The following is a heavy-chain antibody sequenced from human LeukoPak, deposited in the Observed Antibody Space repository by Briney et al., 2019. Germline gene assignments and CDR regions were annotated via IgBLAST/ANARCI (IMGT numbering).Heavy chain of an antibody. V-gene: IGHV4-59*08. D-gene: IGHD3-10*01. CDR1: GGSISSYY. Sequence: WETLSLTCTVSGGSISSYYWSWIRQPPGKGLEWIGYIYYSGSTNYNPSLKSRVTVSVDTSKNQFSLKLSSVTAADTAVYYCARLGPMVRGVIISNDAFDIWGQGTMVSVSS. J-gene: IGHJ3*02. CDR2: IYYSGST. CDR3: ARLGPMVRGVIISNDAFDI.